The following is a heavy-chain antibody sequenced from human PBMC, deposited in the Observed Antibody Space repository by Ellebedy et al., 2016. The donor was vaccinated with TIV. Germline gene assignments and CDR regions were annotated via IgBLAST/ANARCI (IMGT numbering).Heavy chain of an antibody. Sequence: SETLSLXXTVSGGSISSYYWSWIRQPAGKGLEWIGRIYTSGSTNYNPSLKSRVTMSVDTSKNQFSLKLSSVTAADTAVYYCARGGSGSSYYMDVWGKGTTVTVSS. CDR2: IYTSGST. CDR3: ARGGSGSSYYMDV. V-gene: IGHV4-4*07. CDR1: GGSISSYY. D-gene: IGHD1-26*01. J-gene: IGHJ6*03.